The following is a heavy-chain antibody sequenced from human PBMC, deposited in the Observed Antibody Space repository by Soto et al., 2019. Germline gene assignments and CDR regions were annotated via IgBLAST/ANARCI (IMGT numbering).Heavy chain of an antibody. D-gene: IGHD2-8*01. CDR2: ISSNGRST. CDR1: GLTFSTYA. Sequence: EVQLVESGGGLVQPGGSLRLSCATSGLTFSTYAMHWVRQAPRKGLEYVSAISSNGRSTYYANSLTGRFTISRDNSKNTLYLQMDSLRAEDMAVSYCARDRCTNGVCYAPSDYWGQGTLVTVSS. J-gene: IGHJ4*02. V-gene: IGHV3-64*01. CDR3: ARDRCTNGVCYAPSDY.